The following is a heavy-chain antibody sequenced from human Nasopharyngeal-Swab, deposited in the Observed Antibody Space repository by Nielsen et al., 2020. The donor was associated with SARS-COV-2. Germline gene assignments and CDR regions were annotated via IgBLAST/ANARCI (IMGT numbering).Heavy chain of an antibody. Sequence: ASVKVSCKASGYTFTSYAMHWVRQAPGQRLEWMGWINAGNGNTKYSRKFQGRVTITRDTSASTAYMELSSLRSEDTAVYYCARAKDGGKGFYFDYWGQGTLVTVSS. CDR2: INAGNGNT. V-gene: IGHV1-3*01. CDR3: ARAKDGGKGFYFDY. D-gene: IGHD4-23*01. J-gene: IGHJ4*02. CDR1: GYTFTSYA.